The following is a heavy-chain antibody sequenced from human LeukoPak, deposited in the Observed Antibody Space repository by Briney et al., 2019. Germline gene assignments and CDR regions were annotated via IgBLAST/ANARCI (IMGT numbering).Heavy chain of an antibody. CDR3: ATDPSANGGNSWDY. CDR2: FDPEDGET. Sequence: ASVKVSCKVSGYTLTELSMHWVRQAPGKGLEWMGGFDPEDGETIYAQKFQGRVTMTEDTSTDTAYMELSSLRSEDTAVYYCATDPSANGGNSWDYWGQGTLVTVSS. V-gene: IGHV1-24*01. CDR1: GYTLTELS. D-gene: IGHD4-23*01. J-gene: IGHJ4*02.